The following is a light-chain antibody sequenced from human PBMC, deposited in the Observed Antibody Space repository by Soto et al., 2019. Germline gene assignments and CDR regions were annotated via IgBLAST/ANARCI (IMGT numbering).Light chain of an antibody. CDR3: LSDPSLPLT. Sequence: AVQVTQTPSSLSASVGDTVTITCRASEDIRFDVAWYQQKSGRAPRLLIYTSSHRQSGVPSRFSGSASGTEVRLTLRCLVPCGFSGYYFLSDPSLPLTFGQGTK. CDR1: EDIRFD. CDR2: TSS. V-gene: IGKV1-6*01. J-gene: IGKJ1*01.